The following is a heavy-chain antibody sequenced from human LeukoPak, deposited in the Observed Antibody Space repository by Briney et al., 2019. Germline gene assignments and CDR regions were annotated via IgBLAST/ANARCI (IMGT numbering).Heavy chain of an antibody. J-gene: IGHJ4*02. CDR1: GFTFSSYA. Sequence: PGGSLRLSCAASGFTFSSYAMHWVRQAPGKGLEWVAVISYDGSNKYYADSVKGRFTISRDNSKITLYLQMNSLRAEDTAVYYCARTGSGYYLYLTDYWGQGTLVTVSS. CDR2: ISYDGSNK. V-gene: IGHV3-30*04. D-gene: IGHD3-22*01. CDR3: ARTGSGYYLYLTDY.